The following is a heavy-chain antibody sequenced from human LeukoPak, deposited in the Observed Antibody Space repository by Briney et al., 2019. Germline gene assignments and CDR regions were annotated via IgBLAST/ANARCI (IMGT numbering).Heavy chain of an antibody. D-gene: IGHD6-13*01. CDR2: IYHSGST. CDR3: ARVDGYSSSWYPFDP. CDR1: GYSINSGYY. Sequence: PSETLSLTCTVSGYSINSGYYWGWIRQPPGKGLEWIGSIYHSGSTYYNPSLKSRVTISVDTSKNQFSLKLSSVTAADTAVYYCARVDGYSSSWYPFDPWGQGTLVTVSS. V-gene: IGHV4-38-2*02. J-gene: IGHJ5*02.